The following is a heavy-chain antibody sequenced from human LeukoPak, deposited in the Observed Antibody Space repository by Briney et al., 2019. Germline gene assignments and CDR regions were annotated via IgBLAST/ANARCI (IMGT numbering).Heavy chain of an antibody. V-gene: IGHV3-7*03. J-gene: IGHJ4*02. Sequence: GGSLRLSCAASGFTFSRYWMSWVRQAPGKGLEWVANIKQDGSEKYYVDSVKGRFTISRDNAKNSLYLQMSSLRAEDTAVYYCATYSGAHHKTFDDWGQGTLVTVSS. CDR2: IKQDGSEK. CDR1: GFTFSRYW. D-gene: IGHD1-26*01. CDR3: ATYSGAHHKTFDD.